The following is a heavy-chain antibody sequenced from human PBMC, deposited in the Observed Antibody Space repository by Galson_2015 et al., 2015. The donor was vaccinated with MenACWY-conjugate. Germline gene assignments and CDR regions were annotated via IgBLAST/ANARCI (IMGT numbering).Heavy chain of an antibody. CDR2: IKQDGSEK. Sequence: SLRLSCAASGFTFSSYWMSWVRQAPGKGLEWVANIKQDGSEKYYVDSVKGRFTISRDNAKNSLYPQMNSLRAEDTAVYYCARGLSAYSSSRYGGWGQGTLVTVSS. V-gene: IGHV3-7*01. D-gene: IGHD6-13*01. CDR3: ARGLSAYSSSRYGG. J-gene: IGHJ4*02. CDR1: GFTFSSYW.